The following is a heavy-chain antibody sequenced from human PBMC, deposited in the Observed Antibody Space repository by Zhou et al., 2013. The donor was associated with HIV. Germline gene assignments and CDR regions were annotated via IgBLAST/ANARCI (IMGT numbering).Heavy chain of an antibody. V-gene: IGHV1-69*10. D-gene: IGHD1-20*01. CDR2: TISVFRVT. J-gene: IGHJ4*02. Sequence: QVQLVQSGAEVKRPGASVKVSCKASGGSFSGYGLSWVRQAPRQGLEWMGGTISVFRVTVYAQKFQGRVTITRDTSASTAYMELSSLRSEDTAVYYCARGPYNWNYLGYWGQGTLVTVSS. CDR3: ARGPYNWNYLGY. CDR1: GGSFSGYG.